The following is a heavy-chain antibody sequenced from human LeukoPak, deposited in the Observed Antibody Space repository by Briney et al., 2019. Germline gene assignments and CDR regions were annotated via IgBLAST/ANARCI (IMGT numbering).Heavy chain of an antibody. Sequence: SETLSLTCTVSGGSISTYYWSWIRQPPGKGLEWIGYIYYTGSTSYNPSLKSRVTMSLDASKNQFSLELNSVTPADTAVYYCARTYCGGDCRGYYYHYYMDVWGKGTTVTISS. CDR3: ARTYCGGDCRGYYYHYYMDV. V-gene: IGHV4-59*01. D-gene: IGHD2-21*02. CDR1: GGSISTYY. J-gene: IGHJ6*03. CDR2: IYYTGST.